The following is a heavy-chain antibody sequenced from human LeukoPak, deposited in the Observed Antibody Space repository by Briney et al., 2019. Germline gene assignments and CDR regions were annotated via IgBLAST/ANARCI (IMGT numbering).Heavy chain of an antibody. J-gene: IGHJ5*02. CDR3: AKDAYSSGWYEGWFDP. CDR2: ISGSGGST. V-gene: IGHV3-23*01. D-gene: IGHD6-19*01. Sequence: GGSLRLSCAASGFTFSSYAMSWVRQAPGKGLEWVSAISGSGGSTYYADSVKGRFTISRDNSKNTLYLQMNSLRAEDTAVYYCAKDAYSSGWYEGWFDPWGQGTLATVSS. CDR1: GFTFSSYA.